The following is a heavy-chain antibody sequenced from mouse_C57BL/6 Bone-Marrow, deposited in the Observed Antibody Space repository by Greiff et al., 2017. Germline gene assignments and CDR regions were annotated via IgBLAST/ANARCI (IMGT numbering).Heavy chain of an antibody. CDR3: ARSSGDWDYYAMDY. V-gene: IGHV1-62-3*01. D-gene: IGHD4-1*01. Sequence: QVHVKQPGAELVKPGASVKLSSKASGYTFTSYWMHWVKQRPGRGLEWIGRIDPNSGGTKYNEKFKSKATLTVDKPSSTAYMQLSSLTSEDSAVYYCARSSGDWDYYAMDYWGQGTSVTVSS. CDR1: GYTFTSYW. J-gene: IGHJ4*01. CDR2: IDPNSGGT.